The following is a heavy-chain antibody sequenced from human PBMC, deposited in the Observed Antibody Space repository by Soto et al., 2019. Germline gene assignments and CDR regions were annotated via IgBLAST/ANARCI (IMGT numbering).Heavy chain of an antibody. J-gene: IGHJ4*02. CDR2: IGIYANT. CDR3: AKESTVGSPGDYFDS. V-gene: IGHV3-23*01. Sequence: AGLDLEQPGGSLRLSCAASGFTFSSYDINWVRQAPGKGLEWVSAIGIYANTYYAGSVKGRFTISRDDSKNTVYLQLNSLRVDDTAVYYCAKESTVGSPGDYFDSWGQGTLVTVSS. D-gene: IGHD1-26*01. CDR1: GFTFSSYD.